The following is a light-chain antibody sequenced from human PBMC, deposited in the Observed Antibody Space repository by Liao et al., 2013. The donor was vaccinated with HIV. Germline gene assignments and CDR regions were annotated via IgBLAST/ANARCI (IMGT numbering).Light chain of an antibody. J-gene: IGLJ2*01. Sequence: SYELTQPPSVSVSPGQTASITCSGHKLGEKYSSWYQQKPGQSPVLVMYEDDKRPSGIPERFSGSNSGNTVTLTISETQAMDEADYYCQTWDRSSVIFGGGTKLTVL. V-gene: IGLV3-1*01. CDR1: KLGEKY. CDR2: EDD. CDR3: QTWDRSSVI.